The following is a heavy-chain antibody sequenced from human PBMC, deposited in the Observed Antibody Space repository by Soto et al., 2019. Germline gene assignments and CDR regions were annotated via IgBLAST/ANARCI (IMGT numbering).Heavy chain of an antibody. CDR2: ISHDGINK. J-gene: IGHJ5*02. Sequence: QVRLVESGGGVVQPGRSLRLYCTASGFSFSSYAMYWFRQPPWKGLEWVAVISHDGINKHYADSVKVRVTVSRDNSNHSLDLQLNSLRGEDTAMYYCARDMYSSDYFVKWFEPWGQGTLVTVSS. D-gene: IGHD6-19*01. V-gene: IGHV3-30-3*01. CDR3: ARDMYSSDYFVKWFEP. CDR1: GFSFSSYA.